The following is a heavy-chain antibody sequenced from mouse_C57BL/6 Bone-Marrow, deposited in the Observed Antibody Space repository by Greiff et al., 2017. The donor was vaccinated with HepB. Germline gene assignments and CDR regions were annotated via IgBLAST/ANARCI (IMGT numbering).Heavy chain of an antibody. V-gene: IGHV1-69*01. CDR2: IDPSDSYT. J-gene: IGHJ2*01. CDR3: ASGGYDYDEDFDY. CDR1: GYTFTSYW. Sequence: QVQLQQPGAELVMPGASVKLSCKASGYTFTSYWMHWVKQRPGQGLEWIGEIDPSDSYTNYNQKFKGKSTLTVDKSSSTAYMQLSSLTSEDSAVYYCASGGYDYDEDFDYWGQGTTLTVSS. D-gene: IGHD2-4*01.